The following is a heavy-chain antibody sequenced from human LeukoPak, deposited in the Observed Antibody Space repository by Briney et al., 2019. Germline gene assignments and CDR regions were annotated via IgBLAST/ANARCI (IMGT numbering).Heavy chain of an antibody. V-gene: IGHV3-23*01. D-gene: IGHD3-22*01. CDR2: ISGSGGST. CDR3: AKDRGVYYYDSSGLGPFDY. Sequence: PGGSLRLSCAASGFTFSSYAMSWVRQAPGKGLEWVSAISGSGGSTYYADSVKGRFTISRDNSKNTLYLQMNSLRAEDTAVYYCAKDRGVYYYDSSGLGPFDYWGQGTLVTVSS. CDR1: GFTFSSYA. J-gene: IGHJ4*02.